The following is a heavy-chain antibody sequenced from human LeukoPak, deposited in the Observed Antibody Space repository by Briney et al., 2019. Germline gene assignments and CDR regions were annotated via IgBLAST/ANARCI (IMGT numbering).Heavy chain of an antibody. D-gene: IGHD3-10*01. V-gene: IGHV3-7*03. J-gene: IGHJ4*02. Sequence: GGSLRLSCSASGLTFSRRWMSWVRQTPGEGLEWVANIKEDGSQKYYADSVMGRFTISRDNAENSLYLQLNSLRAEDTAMYYCAGDRGYLQFDYWGQGTLVTVPS. CDR2: IKEDGSQK. CDR3: AGDRGYLQFDY. CDR1: GLTFSRRW.